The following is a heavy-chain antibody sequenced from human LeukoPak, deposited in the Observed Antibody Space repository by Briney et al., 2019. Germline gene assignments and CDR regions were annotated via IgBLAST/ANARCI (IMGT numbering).Heavy chain of an antibody. V-gene: IGHV6-1*01. D-gene: IGHD1-7*01. CDR3: SRGTHWFDS. J-gene: IGHJ5*01. CDR1: GDSVSSNSAA. Sequence: SQTLSLTCAISGDSVSSNSAAWNWIRQSPSRGLEWLGRTYYRSNWYNDYAVSVSSRITVNPDTSKNQFSLQLNAVTPDDTAVYYCSRGTHWFDSWGQGTLVTVSS. CDR2: TYYRSNWYN.